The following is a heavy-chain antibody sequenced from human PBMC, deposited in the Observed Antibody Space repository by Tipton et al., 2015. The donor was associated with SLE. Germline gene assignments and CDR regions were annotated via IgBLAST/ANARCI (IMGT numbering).Heavy chain of an antibody. V-gene: IGHV4-39*07. CDR2: IYYSGST. Sequence: TLSLTCTVSGGSISSSSYYWGWIRQPPGKGLEWIGIIYYSGSTYYNPSLKSRVTISVDTPKNQFSLKLSSVTAADTAVYYCALGKAARPIDSWGQGTLVTVSS. CDR1: GGSISSSSYY. D-gene: IGHD6-6*01. J-gene: IGHJ4*02. CDR3: ALGKAARPIDS.